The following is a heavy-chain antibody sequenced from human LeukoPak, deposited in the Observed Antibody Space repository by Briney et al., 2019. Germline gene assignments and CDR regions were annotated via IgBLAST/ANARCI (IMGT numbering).Heavy chain of an antibody. CDR1: GFTFSNYA. J-gene: IGHJ4*02. Sequence: GGSLRLSCAASGFTFSNYAMGWVRQAPGKGLEWVSAISAGGGTTYYADSVKGRFTISRDNSKNTLYLQMNSLRAEDTAVYYCAKSANDYGDSHFDYWGQGTLVTVSS. CDR3: AKSANDYGDSHFDY. D-gene: IGHD4-17*01. V-gene: IGHV3-23*01. CDR2: ISAGGGTT.